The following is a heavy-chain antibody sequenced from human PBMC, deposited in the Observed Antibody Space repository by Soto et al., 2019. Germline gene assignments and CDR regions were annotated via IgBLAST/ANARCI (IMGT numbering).Heavy chain of an antibody. CDR1: GGSISSGGYY. D-gene: IGHD1-26*01. Sequence: QVQLQESGTGLVKPSQTLSLTCTVSGGSISSGGYYWSWIRQHPGKGLEWIGYISYSGSTNYNPSLKSRVTISVDTSKNPFSLKLSSVTAADTAVYYCARAAKVGATTPDYWGQGTLVTVSS. CDR3: ARAAKVGATTPDY. CDR2: ISYSGST. V-gene: IGHV4-31*03. J-gene: IGHJ4*02.